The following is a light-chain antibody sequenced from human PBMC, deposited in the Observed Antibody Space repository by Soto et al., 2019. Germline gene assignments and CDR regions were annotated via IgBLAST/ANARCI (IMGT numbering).Light chain of an antibody. Sequence: QSVLTQPPSASGSPGQSVTISCTGTNSDVGGYKYVSWYQHHPGKAPTLLIYEVSKRPSGVPDRFSGSKSGYTSSLTVSVLQAEDEADYYRSSYAGSNNLVFGGGTKVTVL. V-gene: IGLV2-8*01. CDR2: EVS. CDR3: SSYAGSNNLV. J-gene: IGLJ2*01. CDR1: NSDVGGYKY.